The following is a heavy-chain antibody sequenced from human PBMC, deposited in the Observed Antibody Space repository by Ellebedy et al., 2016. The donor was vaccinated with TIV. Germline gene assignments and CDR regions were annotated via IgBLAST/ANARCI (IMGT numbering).Heavy chain of an antibody. J-gene: IGHJ4*02. CDR3: AKEVGYYDSSGYYYAY. CDR1: GFTFSSFP. V-gene: IGHV3-23*01. Sequence: GGSLRLXXAASGFTFSSFPMSWFPQPPGKGLEWVSAISGSGGSTYYADSVKGRFTISRDNSKNTLYLQMNSLRAEDTAVYYCAKEVGYYDSSGYYYAYWGQGTLVTVSS. D-gene: IGHD3-22*01. CDR2: ISGSGGST.